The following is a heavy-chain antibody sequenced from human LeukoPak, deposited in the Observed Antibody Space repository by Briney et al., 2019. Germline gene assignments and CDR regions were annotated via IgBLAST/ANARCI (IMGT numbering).Heavy chain of an antibody. J-gene: IGHJ6*03. Sequence: SETLSLTCTVSGYSISSGFYWGWIRQPPGKGLEWIVNIHHSGSTDYNPSLKSRVTISVDTSKNQFSLKLSSVTAADTAVYYCARVTWFPGTSYYYMDVWGKGTTVTVSS. CDR3: ARVTWFPGTSYYYMDV. V-gene: IGHV4-38-2*02. CDR1: GYSISSGFY. D-gene: IGHD1-1*01. CDR2: IHHSGST.